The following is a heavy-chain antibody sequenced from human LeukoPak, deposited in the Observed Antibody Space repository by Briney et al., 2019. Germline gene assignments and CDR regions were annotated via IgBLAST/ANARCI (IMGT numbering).Heavy chain of an antibody. Sequence: GGSLRLSCTASGFTFSDYYMTWIRQAPGEGLEWLSYISGSGSTMSYVDSVKGRFTISRYNAKNSLYLQIDSLRAEDTAMYYCARDRQFRLHDPWGQGILVTVSS. CDR2: ISGSGSTM. J-gene: IGHJ5*02. CDR1: GFTFSDYY. D-gene: IGHD3-16*01. CDR3: ARDRQFRLHDP. V-gene: IGHV3-11*01.